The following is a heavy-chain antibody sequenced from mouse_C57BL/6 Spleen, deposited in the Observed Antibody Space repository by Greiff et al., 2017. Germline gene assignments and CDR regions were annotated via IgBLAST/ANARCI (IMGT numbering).Heavy chain of an antibody. CDR3: ARWGYGSSYDWYFDV. V-gene: IGHV1-61*01. CDR1: GYTFTSYW. D-gene: IGHD1-1*01. J-gene: IGHJ1*03. CDR2: IYPSDSET. Sequence: QVQLQQSGAELVRPGSSVKLSCKASGYTFTSYWMDWVKQRPGQGLEWIGNIYPSDSETHYNQKFKDKATLTVDKSSSTAYMQLSSLTSEDSAVYYCARWGYGSSYDWYFDVWGTGTTVTVSS.